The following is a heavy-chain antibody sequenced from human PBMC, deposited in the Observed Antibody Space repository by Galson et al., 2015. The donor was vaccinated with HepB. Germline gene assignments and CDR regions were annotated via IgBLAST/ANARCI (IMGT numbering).Heavy chain of an antibody. D-gene: IGHD5-12*01. CDR2: TYYRSKWYN. J-gene: IGHJ6*03. CDR1: GDSVSSNSAA. CDR3: ARERGVVATILDYYYYYMDV. V-gene: IGHV6-1*01. Sequence: CAISGDSVSSNSAAWNWIRQSPSRGLEWLGRTYYRSKWYNDYAVSVKSRITINPDTSKNQFSLQLNSVTPEDTAVYYCARERGVVATILDYYYYYMDVWGKGTTVTVSS.